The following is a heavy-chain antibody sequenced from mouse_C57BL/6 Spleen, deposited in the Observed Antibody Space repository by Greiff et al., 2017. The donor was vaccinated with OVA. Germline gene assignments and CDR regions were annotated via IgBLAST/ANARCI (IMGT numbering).Heavy chain of an antibody. Sequence: QVTLKESGPGILQPSQTLSLTCSFSGFSLSTFGMGVGWIRQPSGKGLEWLAHIWWDDDKYYNPALKSRLTISKDTSKNQVFLKIANVDTADTATYYCARMALYYGKRDAMDYWGQGTSVTVSS. D-gene: IGHD2-1*01. CDR3: ARMALYYGKRDAMDY. CDR2: IWWDDDK. V-gene: IGHV8-8*01. J-gene: IGHJ4*01. CDR1: GFSLSTFGMG.